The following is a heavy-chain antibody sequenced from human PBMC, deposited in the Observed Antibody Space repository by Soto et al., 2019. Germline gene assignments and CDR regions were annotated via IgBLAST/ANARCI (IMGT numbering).Heavy chain of an antibody. CDR3: ASVYRQLWSLGQ. D-gene: IGHD5-18*01. CDR1: GGSISSYY. Sequence: PETLSLTCTVSGGSISSYYWSWIRQPPGKGLEWIGYIYYSGSTNYNPSLKSRVTISVDTSKNQFSLKLSSVTAADTAVYYCASVYRQLWSLGQWRQGPLVTVCS. V-gene: IGHV4-59*01. CDR2: IYYSGST. J-gene: IGHJ4*02.